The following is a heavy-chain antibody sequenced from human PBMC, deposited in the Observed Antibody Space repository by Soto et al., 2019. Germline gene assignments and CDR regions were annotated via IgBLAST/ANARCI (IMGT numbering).Heavy chain of an antibody. D-gene: IGHD1-26*01. V-gene: IGHV3-30*18. CDR3: EKDGKWELNFDS. Sequence: QVQLVESGGGVVQPGRSLRLSCAASGFTFSSYGMHWVRQAPGKGLEWVAVISYDGSNKYYADSVKGRFTISRDNSKNTLYLQMNSLKAEDTAVYYCEKDGKWELNFDSWGQGTLVTVSS. CDR2: ISYDGSNK. J-gene: IGHJ4*02. CDR1: GFTFSSYG.